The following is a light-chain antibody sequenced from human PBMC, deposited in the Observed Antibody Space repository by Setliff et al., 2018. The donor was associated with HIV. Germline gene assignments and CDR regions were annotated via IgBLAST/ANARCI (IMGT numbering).Light chain of an antibody. V-gene: IGLV2-23*01. Sequence: QSVLTQHASGSGSPGQSITISCTGTSNDVGRYDLVSWYQQHQARAPKLIIYQATRRPSGVSNRFSGSKSGNVASLTISGLQAEDEAAYYCCSNTGSNTFVFGTGTKVTVL. CDR1: SNDVGRYDL. CDR2: QAT. J-gene: IGLJ1*01. CDR3: CSNTGSNTFV.